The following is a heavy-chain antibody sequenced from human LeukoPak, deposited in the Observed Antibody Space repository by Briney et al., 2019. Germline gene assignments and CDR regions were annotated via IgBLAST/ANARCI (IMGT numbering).Heavy chain of an antibody. CDR3: ARALVGTFSYMDV. J-gene: IGHJ6*03. CDR2: IYYSGST. CDR1: GGSISSSSYY. Sequence: SETLSLTCTVSGGSISSSSYYWGWIRQPPGKGLEWIGSIYYSGSTYYNPSLKSRVTISVDTSKNQFSLKLSSVTAADTAVYYCARALVGTFSYMDVWGKGTTVTVSS. D-gene: IGHD1-1*01. V-gene: IGHV4-39*07.